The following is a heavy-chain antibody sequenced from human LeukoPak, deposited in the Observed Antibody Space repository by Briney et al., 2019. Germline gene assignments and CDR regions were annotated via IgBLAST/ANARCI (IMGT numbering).Heavy chain of an antibody. CDR3: ARDPPGDYYYYGMDV. D-gene: IGHD4-17*01. Sequence: PRASVKVSCKASGYTFTSYGISWVRQAPGQGLEWMGWISAYNGNTNYAQKLQGRVTMTTDTSTSTAYMELRSLRSDDTAVYYCARDPPGDYYYYGMDVWGQGTTVTVSS. V-gene: IGHV1-18*01. J-gene: IGHJ6*02. CDR1: GYTFTSYG. CDR2: ISAYNGNT.